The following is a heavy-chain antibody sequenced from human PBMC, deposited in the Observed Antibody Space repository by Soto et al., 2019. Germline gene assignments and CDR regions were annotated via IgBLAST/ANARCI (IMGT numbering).Heavy chain of an antibody. V-gene: IGHV3-7*01. CDR3: ARAKNYFNYYSYMDV. Sequence: GGSLRLSCAASGVTFSSYWMSWVRQAPGKGLEWVANIKQDGSEKYYVDSVKGRFTISRDNAKNSLYLQMNSLRAEDTAVYYCARAKNYFNYYSYMDVWGKGTTVTVSS. CDR1: GVTFSSYW. D-gene: IGHD1-7*01. CDR2: IKQDGSEK. J-gene: IGHJ6*03.